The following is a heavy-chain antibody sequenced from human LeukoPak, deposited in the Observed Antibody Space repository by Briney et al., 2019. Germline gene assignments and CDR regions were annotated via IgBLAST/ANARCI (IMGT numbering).Heavy chain of an antibody. D-gene: IGHD6-13*01. CDR3: ARDKGIAAAGTGDY. CDR1: GYTFTDYY. CDR2: INPNSGGT. Sequence: ASVKVSCKTSGYTFTDYYLHWVRQAPGQGLEWMGWINPNSGGTNYAQKFQGRVTMTRDTSISTAYMELRRLRSDDTAVYYCARDKGIAAAGTGDYWGQGTLVTVSS. J-gene: IGHJ4*02. V-gene: IGHV1-2*02.